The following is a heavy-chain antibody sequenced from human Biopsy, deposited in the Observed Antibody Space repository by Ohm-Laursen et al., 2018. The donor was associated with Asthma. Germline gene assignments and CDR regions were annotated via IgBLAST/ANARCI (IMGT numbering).Heavy chain of an antibody. D-gene: IGHD4-17*01. CDR3: ARTTYGDDGFDP. Sequence: SQTLSLTCTVSGGSINIGDYYWGWIRQPPGKGLEWIGYIYYSGSTYYNPSLKSRVSILIDTSKNQFSLRLSSVTAADTAVYYCARTTYGDDGFDPWGQGTLVTVSS. CDR1: GGSINIGDYY. CDR2: IYYSGST. J-gene: IGHJ5*02. V-gene: IGHV4-31*03.